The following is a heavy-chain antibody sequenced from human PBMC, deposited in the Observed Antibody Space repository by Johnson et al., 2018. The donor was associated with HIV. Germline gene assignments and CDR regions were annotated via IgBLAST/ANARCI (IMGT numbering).Heavy chain of an antibody. CDR3: ARDECIAAAGTNDAFDI. J-gene: IGHJ3*02. CDR1: GFTFDDYG. Sequence: VQLVESGGGVVQPGGSLRLSCAASGFTFDDYGMSWVRQAPGKGLEWVSGINWNGGSTGYADSVKGRFTISRDNAKNSLYLQMNSLRAEDTAVYYCARDECIAAAGTNDAFDIWGQGTMVAVSS. D-gene: IGHD6-13*01. V-gene: IGHV3-20*04. CDR2: INWNGGST.